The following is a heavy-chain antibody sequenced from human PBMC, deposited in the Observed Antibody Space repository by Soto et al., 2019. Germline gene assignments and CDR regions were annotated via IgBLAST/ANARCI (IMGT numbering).Heavy chain of an antibody. D-gene: IGHD2-2*01. CDR3: ARLIHCKTTSCYFDY. J-gene: IGHJ4*02. CDR1: GDSIRNRNYY. Sequence: PSETLSLTCTVSGDSIRNRNYYWGWIRQPPGKGLEWIVSRYDDESTFYNPSLKRRVTVSIDTSKKQFSLKMTSVTAADTAVFYCARLIHCKTTSCYFDYWGQGTLVTVSS. CDR2: RYDDEST. V-gene: IGHV4-39*01.